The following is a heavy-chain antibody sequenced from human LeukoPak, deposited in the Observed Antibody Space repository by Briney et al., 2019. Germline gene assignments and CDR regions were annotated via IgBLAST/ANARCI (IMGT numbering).Heavy chain of an antibody. CDR1: GYTFTNYG. V-gene: IGHV1-18*01. D-gene: IGHD5-12*01. Sequence: GASVKVSCKASGYTFTNYGISWVRQAPGQGLEWMGWISAYNGNTNYAQKLQGRVTMTTDTSTSTAYLDLRSLRSDDTAVYYCARGVATIAGSWFDPWGQGTLVTVSP. J-gene: IGHJ5*02. CDR2: ISAYNGNT. CDR3: ARGVATIAGSWFDP.